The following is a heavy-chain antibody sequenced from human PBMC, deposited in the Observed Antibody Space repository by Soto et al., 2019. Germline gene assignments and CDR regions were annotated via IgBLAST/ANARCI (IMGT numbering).Heavy chain of an antibody. J-gene: IGHJ4*02. D-gene: IGHD6-25*01. CDR1: GFSRSTSGVG. CDR2: VYWDDDK. CDR3: AHICGAAGSFDY. Sequence: HITLKESGPTLAKPTQTLTLTCTFSGFSRSTSGVGVGWIRQPPGKALERLELVYWDDDKRYIKSSRTITMGTPKNQVVRNMPNIGLVETATCYCAHICGAAGSFDYWGQGTLVTVSS. V-gene: IGHV2-5*02.